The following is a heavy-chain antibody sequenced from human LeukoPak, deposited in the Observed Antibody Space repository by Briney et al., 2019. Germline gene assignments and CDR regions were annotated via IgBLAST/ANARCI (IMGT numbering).Heavy chain of an antibody. V-gene: IGHV4-4*07. J-gene: IGHJ5*02. D-gene: IGHD1-1*01. CDR3: ARVNTTTVNWFDP. Sequence: PSETLPLTCTVSGGSISSYYWSWIRQPAGKGLEWIGGIYTSGSTNYNPSLTSRVPMSVDTFKNQYSRKLSSVTAADAAVYYCARVNTTTVNWFDPWGQGTVVPVSS. CDR1: GGSISSYY. CDR2: IYTSGST.